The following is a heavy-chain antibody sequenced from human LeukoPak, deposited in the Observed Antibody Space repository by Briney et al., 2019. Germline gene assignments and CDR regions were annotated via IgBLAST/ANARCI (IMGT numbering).Heavy chain of an antibody. CDR3: ARGGWELRGNWFDP. J-gene: IGHJ5*02. V-gene: IGHV4-61*01. CDR2: IYYSGST. D-gene: IGHD4-23*01. CDR1: GGSISSSSYY. Sequence: SETLSLTCTVSGGSISSSSYYWSWIRQPPGKGLEWIGSIYYSGSTDYNPSLKSRVTISVDTSKNQFSLKLSSVTAADTAVYYCARGGWELRGNWFDPWGQGTLVTVSS.